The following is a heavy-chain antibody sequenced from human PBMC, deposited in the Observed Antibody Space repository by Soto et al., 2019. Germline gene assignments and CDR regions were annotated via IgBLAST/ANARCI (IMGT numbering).Heavy chain of an antibody. Sequence: QVQLVQSGAEVKKPGSSVKDSCKASGGTFSSYAISWVRQAPGQGLEGMGGSIPIVGTANYAQKFQGRVTITADESTSTAYMELSSLRSEDTAVYYCARAPGGDSSGYYFQTNPFDYWGQGTLVTVSS. CDR1: GGTFSSYA. CDR3: ARAPGGDSSGYYFQTNPFDY. J-gene: IGHJ4*02. D-gene: IGHD3-22*01. CDR2: SIPIVGTA. V-gene: IGHV1-69*01.